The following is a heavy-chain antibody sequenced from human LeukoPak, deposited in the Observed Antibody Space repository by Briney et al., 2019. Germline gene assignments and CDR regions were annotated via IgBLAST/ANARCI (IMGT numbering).Heavy chain of an antibody. CDR3: ARPPVEGATDAVIDY. J-gene: IGHJ4*02. CDR2: IYPGDSDT. CDR1: GYNFNTYW. V-gene: IGHV5-51*01. D-gene: IGHD1-26*01. Sequence: GESLKISCKGSGYNFNTYWIAWVRQMPGKGLEWMGIIYPGDSDTRYSPSFQGQVTISADKSISIAYLQWSSLKASDTAMYYCARPPVEGATDAVIDYWGQGTLVTVSP.